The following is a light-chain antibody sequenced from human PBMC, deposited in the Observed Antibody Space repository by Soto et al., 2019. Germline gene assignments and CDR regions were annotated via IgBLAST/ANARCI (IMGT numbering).Light chain of an antibody. V-gene: IGKV1-27*01. J-gene: IGKJ4*01. Sequence: DIQMTQSPSSLSASVGDRVTMTCRASQGISNYLVWYQQQPGKVPKLLIYAASTLHSGVPSRFSGSGSGTDFTLTISSLQPEDVGTYYCQRYDDAPITFGGGTKVDIK. CDR2: AAS. CDR1: QGISNY. CDR3: QRYDDAPIT.